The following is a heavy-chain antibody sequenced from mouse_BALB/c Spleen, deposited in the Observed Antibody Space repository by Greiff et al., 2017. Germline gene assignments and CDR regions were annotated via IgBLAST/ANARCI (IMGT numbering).Heavy chain of an antibody. CDR1: GFNIKDTY. Sequence: EVKLMESGAELVKPGASVKLSCTASGFNIKDTYMHWVKQRPEQGLEWIGRIDPANGNTKYDPKFQGKATITADTSSNTAYLQLSSLTSEDTAVYYCAGGNYGWFAYWGQGTLVTVSA. D-gene: IGHD2-1*01. J-gene: IGHJ3*01. V-gene: IGHV14-3*02. CDR2: IDPANGNT. CDR3: AGGNYGWFAY.